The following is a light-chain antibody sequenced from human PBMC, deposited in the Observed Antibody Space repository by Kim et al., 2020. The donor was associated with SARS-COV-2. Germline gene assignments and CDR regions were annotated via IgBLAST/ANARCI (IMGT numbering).Light chain of an antibody. CDR1: QNIRNY. Sequence: VGDRVTLTCQASQNIRNYLDWYQHKTGKAPKLLIYDASNLETGVPSRFSGSGSGTEFTLTISSLQPEDSATYYCQQYENFPLTFGGGTKVEVK. V-gene: IGKV1-33*01. J-gene: IGKJ4*01. CDR3: QQYENFPLT. CDR2: DAS.